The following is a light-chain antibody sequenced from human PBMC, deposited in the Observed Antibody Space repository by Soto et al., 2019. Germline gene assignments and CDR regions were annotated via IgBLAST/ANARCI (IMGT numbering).Light chain of an antibody. CDR1: QSVSSSY. J-gene: IGKJ2*01. V-gene: IGKV3-20*01. CDR2: GAS. CDR3: QQYGSARSYT. Sequence: EIVLTQSPGTLSLSPGERATLSCRASQSVSSSYLAWYQQKPGQAPRLLIYGASSRATGIPDRFSGSGSGTDFTLTISSLEPEDFAVDYCQQYGSARSYTFGQGTKLEIK.